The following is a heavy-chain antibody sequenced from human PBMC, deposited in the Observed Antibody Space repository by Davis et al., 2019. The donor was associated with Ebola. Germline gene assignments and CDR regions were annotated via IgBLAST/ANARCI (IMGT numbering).Heavy chain of an antibody. CDR2: LHSSGST. D-gene: IGHD5-18*01. V-gene: IGHV4-59*08. CDR3: ARGHSYGSMVYGMDV. CDR1: GGSFSDYS. J-gene: IGHJ6*02. Sequence: SETLSLTCAVYGGSFSDYSWTWIRQPPGKGLEWIGYLHSSGSTHYNPSLKSRVTISVDTSKNQFSLKLSSVTAADTAVYYCARGHSYGSMVYGMDVWGQGTTDTVSS.